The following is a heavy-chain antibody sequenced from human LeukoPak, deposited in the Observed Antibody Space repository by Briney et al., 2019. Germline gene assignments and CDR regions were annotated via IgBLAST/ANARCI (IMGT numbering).Heavy chain of an antibody. Sequence: ASVKVSCKASGGTFSSYAISWVRQAPGQGLEWMGRIIPILGIANYAQKFQGRVTITADKSTSTAYMELSSLSSEDTAVYYCARDHGSRIQLWLADAFDIWGQGTMVTVSS. CDR1: GGTFSSYA. CDR2: IIPILGIA. J-gene: IGHJ3*02. D-gene: IGHD5-18*01. V-gene: IGHV1-69*04. CDR3: ARDHGSRIQLWLADAFDI.